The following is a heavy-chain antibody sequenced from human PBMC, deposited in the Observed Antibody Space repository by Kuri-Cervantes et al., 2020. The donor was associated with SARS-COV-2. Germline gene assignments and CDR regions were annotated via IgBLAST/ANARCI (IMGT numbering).Heavy chain of an antibody. CDR1: GVTFTRDT. V-gene: IGHV7-4-1*02. CDR3: ARGLKSYYDSSGTKSLQH. D-gene: IGHD3-22*01. J-gene: IGHJ1*01. CDR2: INTNTGNP. Sequence: ASVKVSCKASGVTFTRDTINWVRQAPGQGLEWMGWINTNTGNPTYAQGFTGRFVFSLDTSVSTAYLQISSLKAEDTAVYYCARGLKSYYDSSGTKSLQHWGQGTLVTVSS.